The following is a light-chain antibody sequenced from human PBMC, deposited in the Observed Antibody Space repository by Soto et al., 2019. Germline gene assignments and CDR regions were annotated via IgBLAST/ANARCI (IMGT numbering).Light chain of an antibody. Sequence: DIQLTQSPSFLSASVGDRVTITCRASQGVSSYLAWYQQKPGKAPKLLIYAASTLQSGVPSRFSGSGSGTKFTLTISSLQPEDFATFYCQQLNAYPPTFGGGTKVEIK. CDR2: AAS. CDR1: QGVSSY. J-gene: IGKJ4*01. V-gene: IGKV1-9*01. CDR3: QQLNAYPPT.